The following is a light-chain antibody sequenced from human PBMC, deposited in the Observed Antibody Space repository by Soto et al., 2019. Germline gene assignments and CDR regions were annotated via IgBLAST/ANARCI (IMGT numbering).Light chain of an antibody. CDR1: SSDVGSYNL. Sequence: QSALTQPASVSGSPGQSITISCTRTSSDVGSYNLVSWYQQHPGKAPKLMIYEVSKRPSGVSNCFSGSKSGNTASLTISGLQAEDEADYYCCSYAGSSTLVFGGGTKVTVL. CDR3: CSYAGSSTLV. V-gene: IGLV2-23*02. CDR2: EVS. J-gene: IGLJ2*01.